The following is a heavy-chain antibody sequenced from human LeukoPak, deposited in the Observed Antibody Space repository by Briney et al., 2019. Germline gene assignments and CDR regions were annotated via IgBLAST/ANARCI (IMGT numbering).Heavy chain of an antibody. CDR1: GFTFSSYS. J-gene: IGHJ4*02. D-gene: IGHD6-6*01. CDR3: ARGEGIYSSSSPFDY. V-gene: IGHV3-48*02. CDR2: ISSSSSTI. Sequence: GGSLRLSCAASGFTFSSYSMNWVRQAPGKGLEWVSYISSSSSTIYYADSVKGRFTISRDNAKNSLYLQMNSLRDEDTAVYYCARGEGIYSSSSPFDYWGQGTWSPSPQ.